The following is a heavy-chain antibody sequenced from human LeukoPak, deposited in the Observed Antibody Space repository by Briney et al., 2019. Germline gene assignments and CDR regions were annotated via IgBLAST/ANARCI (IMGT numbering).Heavy chain of an antibody. CDR3: ARGPGMSRADY. V-gene: IGHV4-34*01. CDR2: INHSGST. Sequence: SSETLSLTCTISADSISGFYWSWIRKSPGKGLQWIGEINHSGSTNYNPSLKSRVTISVDTSKNQFSLKLSSVTAADTAVYYCARGPGMSRADYWGQGTLVTVSS. CDR1: ADSISGFY. D-gene: IGHD1-14*01. J-gene: IGHJ4*02.